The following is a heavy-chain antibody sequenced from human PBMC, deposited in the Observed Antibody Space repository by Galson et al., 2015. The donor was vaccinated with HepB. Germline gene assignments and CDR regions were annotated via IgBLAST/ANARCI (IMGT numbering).Heavy chain of an antibody. CDR2: IYHGGST. Sequence: ETLSLTCAVSGGSISSNNWWSWVRQSPGKGLECIGEIYHGGSTSYNPSLKSRVTISVDKSKNQFSLKVSSVTAADTAVYYCARFREGGGWLDYWGQGTLVTVAS. D-gene: IGHD6-19*01. CDR1: GGSISSNNW. CDR3: ARFREGGGWLDY. J-gene: IGHJ4*03. V-gene: IGHV4-4*02.